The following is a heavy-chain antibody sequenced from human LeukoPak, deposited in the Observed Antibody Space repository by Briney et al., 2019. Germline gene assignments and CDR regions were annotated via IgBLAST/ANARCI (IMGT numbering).Heavy chain of an antibody. Sequence: SSETLSLTCTVSGGSISSYYWSWIRQPPGKGLEWIGYIYYIGSTNYNPSLKSRVTISVDTSKNQFSLKLSSVTAADTAVYYCARLQLAPDRTLDYWGQGTLVTVSS. CDR1: GGSISSYY. CDR2: IYYIGST. V-gene: IGHV4-59*01. CDR3: ARLQLAPDRTLDY. J-gene: IGHJ4*02. D-gene: IGHD2-2*01.